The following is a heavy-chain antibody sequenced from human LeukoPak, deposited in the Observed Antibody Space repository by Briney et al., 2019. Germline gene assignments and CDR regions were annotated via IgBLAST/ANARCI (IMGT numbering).Heavy chain of an antibody. CDR3: ARDHRITMADY. Sequence: SGTLSLTCTVSGGSISSGSYYWSWIRQPAGKGLEWIGRIYTSGSTNYNPSLKSRVTISVDTSKNQFSLKLSSVTAADTAVYYCARDHRITMADYWGQGTLVTVSS. J-gene: IGHJ4*02. CDR1: GGSISSGSYY. V-gene: IGHV4-61*02. CDR2: IYTSGST. D-gene: IGHD3-10*01.